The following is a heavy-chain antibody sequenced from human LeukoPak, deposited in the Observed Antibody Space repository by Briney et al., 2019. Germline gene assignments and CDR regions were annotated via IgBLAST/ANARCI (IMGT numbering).Heavy chain of an antibody. Sequence: GRSLRLSCAASGFTFDDYAMHWVRQAPGKGLEWVSAISGSGGSTYYADSVKGRFTISRDNSKNTLYLQMNSLRAEDTAVYYCANKGEYSSSADYWGQGTTVTVSS. CDR1: GFTFDDYA. J-gene: IGHJ4*03. CDR3: ANKGEYSSSADY. CDR2: ISGSGGST. D-gene: IGHD5-18*01. V-gene: IGHV3-23*01.